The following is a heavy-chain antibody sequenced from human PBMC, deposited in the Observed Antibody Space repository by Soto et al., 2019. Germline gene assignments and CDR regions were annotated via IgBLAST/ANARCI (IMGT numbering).Heavy chain of an antibody. V-gene: IGHV4-34*01. CDR3: ARERGRDCSGESCYPFGA. J-gene: IGHJ5*02. Sequence: SETLSLTCAVYGGAFRGYYWRWIRQPPGKGLEWLGEINDSGSTNYNPSLKSRITISLDTSKKEISLRLSSVTAADTAVYYCARERGRDCSGESCYPFGASGQGALVTVSS. D-gene: IGHD2-15*01. CDR1: GGAFRGYY. CDR2: INDSGST.